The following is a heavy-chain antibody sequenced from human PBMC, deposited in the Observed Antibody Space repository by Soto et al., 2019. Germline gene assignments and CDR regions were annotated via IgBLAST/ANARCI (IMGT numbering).Heavy chain of an antibody. V-gene: IGHV4-61*01. J-gene: IGHJ4*02. CDR3: ARGKVRDSSSSPLFDY. CDR2: IYNSGST. CDR1: GGSVSSGSYH. D-gene: IGHD6-6*01. Sequence: SETLSLTCSVSGGSVSSGSYHWSWIRQPPGKGLEWIGYIYNSGSTNYNPSLKSRVTISTDTSKNQFSLKLSSVTAADTAVYYCARGKVRDSSSSPLFDYWGQGTLVTVSS.